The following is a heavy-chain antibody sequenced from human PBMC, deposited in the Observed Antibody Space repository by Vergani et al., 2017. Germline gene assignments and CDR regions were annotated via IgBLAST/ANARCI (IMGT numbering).Heavy chain of an antibody. CDR2: INHSGST. CDR3: ARGNKDTAMVKDYYYYMDV. Sequence: QVQLQESGPGLVKPSQTLSLTCTVSGGSINSHNYYWSWIRQPPGKGLEWFGEINHSGSTNYNPSLKSRVTISVDTSKNQFSLKLSSVTAADTAVYYCARGNKDTAMVKDYYYYMDVWGKGTTVTVSS. J-gene: IGHJ6*03. D-gene: IGHD5-18*01. CDR1: GGSINSHNYY. V-gene: IGHV4-39*07.